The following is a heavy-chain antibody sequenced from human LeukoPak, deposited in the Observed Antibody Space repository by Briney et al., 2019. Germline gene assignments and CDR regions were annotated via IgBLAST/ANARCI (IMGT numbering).Heavy chain of an antibody. CDR2: INTDGSIT. CDR3: VRSLGAYSY. V-gene: IGHV3-74*01. J-gene: IGHJ4*01. Sequence: GGSLRPSCAASGFIFSTSWMHWVRQAPGKGLVWVSRINTDGSITTYADSVKGRFTISRDNAENTVYLQMNSLRAEDTAVYYCVRSLGAYSYWGHGTLVTVSS. D-gene: IGHD2-15*01. CDR1: GFIFSTSW.